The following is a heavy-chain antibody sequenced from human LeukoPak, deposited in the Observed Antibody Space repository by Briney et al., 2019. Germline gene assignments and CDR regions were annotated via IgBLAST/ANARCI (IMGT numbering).Heavy chain of an antibody. D-gene: IGHD6-19*01. CDR3: ARPISGGLAVTADWFAP. CDR2: INANSGTR. CDR1: GFAFSFFA. V-gene: IGHV3-23*01. Sequence: SGGSLRLSCEASGFAFSFFAMSWLRQAPGKGLEWVSTINANSGTRSYAASVRGRFTISRDNSKSTLYLQLNTLRADDTAVYYCARPISGGLAVTADWFAPWGQGTLVVVSS. J-gene: IGHJ5*01.